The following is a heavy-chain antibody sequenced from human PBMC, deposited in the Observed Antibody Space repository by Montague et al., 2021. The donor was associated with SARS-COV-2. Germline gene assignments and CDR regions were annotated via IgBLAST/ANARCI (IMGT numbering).Heavy chain of an antibody. Sequence: SETLSLTCAVYGESFSGYYWSWIRQPPGKGLEWIGEINHSGSTNYNPSLKTHYTLSVDTPKNQFSLKLSSVTATDTAVYYCARGPAARWITIFGVVNPAVRYYYYMDVWGKGTTVTVSS. CDR3: ARGPAARWITIFGVVNPAVRYYYYMDV. J-gene: IGHJ6*03. CDR1: GESFSGYY. CDR2: INHSGST. D-gene: IGHD3-3*01. V-gene: IGHV4-34*01.